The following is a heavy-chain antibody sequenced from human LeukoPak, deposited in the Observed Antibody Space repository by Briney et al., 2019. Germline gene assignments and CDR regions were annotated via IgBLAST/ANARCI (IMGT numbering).Heavy chain of an antibody. Sequence: GGSLRLSCAASGFTFSSYSMNWVRQAPGKGLEWVSSISSSSSYIYYADSVKGRFTISRDNAKNSLYLQMNSLRAEDTAVYYCARDDSSGYYQDYWSQGTLVTVSS. V-gene: IGHV3-21*01. CDR3: ARDDSSGYYQDY. J-gene: IGHJ4*02. D-gene: IGHD3-22*01. CDR1: GFTFSSYS. CDR2: ISSSSSYI.